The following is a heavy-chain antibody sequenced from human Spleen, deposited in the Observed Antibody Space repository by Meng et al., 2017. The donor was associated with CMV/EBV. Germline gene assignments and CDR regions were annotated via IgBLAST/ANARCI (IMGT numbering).Heavy chain of an antibody. CDR3: ASGMVRGVIIIGYFDY. CDR2: IKYDGSEK. D-gene: IGHD3-10*01. V-gene: IGHV3-7*01. CDR1: GFTFSAYA. J-gene: IGHJ4*02. Sequence: GGSLRLSCAASGFTFSAYAVSWVRQAPGKGPEWVANIKYDGSEKSYVDSVKGRFTISRDNSKNTVYLHMNNLRAEDTAVYYCASGMVRGVIIIGYFDYWGQGTLVTVSS.